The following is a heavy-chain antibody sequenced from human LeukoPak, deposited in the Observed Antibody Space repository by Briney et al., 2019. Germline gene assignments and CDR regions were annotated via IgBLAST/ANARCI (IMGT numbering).Heavy chain of an antibody. J-gene: IGHJ4*02. Sequence: GGSLRLSCAASGFTFDDYAMHWVRQAPGKGLEWVSGISWNSGSIGYADSVKGRFTISRDNSKNTLYLQMNSLRAEDTAVYYCAKDSSSGYARGYFDYWGQGTLVTVSS. CDR3: AKDSSSGYARGYFDY. CDR1: GFTFDDYA. CDR2: ISWNSGSI. D-gene: IGHD6-19*01. V-gene: IGHV3-9*01.